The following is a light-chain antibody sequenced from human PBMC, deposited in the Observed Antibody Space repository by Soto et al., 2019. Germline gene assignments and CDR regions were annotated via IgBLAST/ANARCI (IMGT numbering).Light chain of an antibody. CDR1: RSNIGAGYD. Sequence: QSVLTQPPSVSGAPGQRVTISCTGSRSNIGAGYDVHWYQQLPGTAPKLLIHGDSNRPSGVPDRFSGSKSGTSASLAITGLQAEDEADYYCQSHDSSLSVLYVFGTGTKLTVL. CDR3: QSHDSSLSVLYV. CDR2: GDS. V-gene: IGLV1-40*01. J-gene: IGLJ1*01.